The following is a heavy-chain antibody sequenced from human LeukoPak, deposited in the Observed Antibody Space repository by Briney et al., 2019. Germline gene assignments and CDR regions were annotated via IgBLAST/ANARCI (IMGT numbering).Heavy chain of an antibody. V-gene: IGHV3-7*01. CDR1: GFTFSNCW. CDR2: IRQDGGET. Sequence: PGGSLRLSCAGSGFTFSNCWMTWVRQAPGKGREWVANIRQDGGETYYVDSVKGRFSISRDNAMNSLFLQMNSLRADDTAVYYCTRTLIDSRPEVPDQYWGQGTLVTVSS. CDR3: TRTLIDSRPEVPDQY. J-gene: IGHJ4*02. D-gene: IGHD4-11*01.